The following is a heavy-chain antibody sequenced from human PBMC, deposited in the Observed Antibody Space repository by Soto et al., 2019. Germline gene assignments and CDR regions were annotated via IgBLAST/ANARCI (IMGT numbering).Heavy chain of an antibody. V-gene: IGHV3-23*01. CDR2: VSIGGST. Sequence: DVQLLESGGGLVQPEGSLRLSCAASGFTFSSYAMGWVRQGPGKGLEWVAVVSIGGSTHYADSVRGRFTISRDNSKNTLSLPMNSLAAYDTAVYFCAKHRGAGGRFALCGQGALVTVS. CDR3: AKHRGAGGRFAL. J-gene: IGHJ4*02. D-gene: IGHD2-15*01. CDR1: GFTFSSYA.